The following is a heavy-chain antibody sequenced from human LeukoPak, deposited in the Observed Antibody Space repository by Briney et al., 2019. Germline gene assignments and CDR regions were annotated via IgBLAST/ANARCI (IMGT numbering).Heavy chain of an antibody. Sequence: SSETLSLTCTVSGDSFSSSSHYWGWLCQPPGRGLEWIGSIRNSGNTYYSPSLKSRVTISVDTSKNQFSLKLSSVTAADTAVYYCARHVYGEYGPGDYWGQGILVTVSS. V-gene: IGHV4-39*01. D-gene: IGHD4-17*01. CDR3: ARHVYGEYGPGDY. CDR1: GDSFSSSSHY. CDR2: IRNSGNT. J-gene: IGHJ4*02.